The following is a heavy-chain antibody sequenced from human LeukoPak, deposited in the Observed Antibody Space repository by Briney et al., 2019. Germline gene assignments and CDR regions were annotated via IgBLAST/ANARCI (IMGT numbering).Heavy chain of an antibody. D-gene: IGHD4-17*01. CDR3: ARDKDLYGDYPLYAFDI. V-gene: IGHV3-30-3*01. J-gene: IGHJ3*02. Sequence: GGSLRLSCAASGFTFSSYAMHWVRQAPGKGLEWVAVISYDGSNKYYADSVKGRFTISRDNSKNTLYLQMNSLRAEDTAVYYCARDKDLYGDYPLYAFDIWGQGTIVTVSS. CDR2: ISYDGSNK. CDR1: GFTFSSYA.